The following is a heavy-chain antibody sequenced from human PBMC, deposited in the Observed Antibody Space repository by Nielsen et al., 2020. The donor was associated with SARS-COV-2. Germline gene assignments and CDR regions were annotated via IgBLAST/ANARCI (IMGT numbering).Heavy chain of an antibody. D-gene: IGHD3-3*01. J-gene: IGHJ4*02. Sequence: GGSLRLSCAASGFTFSSYWMSWVRQAPGKGLEWVSAISGSGGSTYYADSVKGRFTISRDNSKNTLYLQMNSLRAEDTAVYYCAKDIEVITIFGVVITSYSFDYWGQGTLVTVSS. CDR3: AKDIEVITIFGVVITSYSFDY. V-gene: IGHV3-23*01. CDR1: GFTFSSYW. CDR2: ISGSGGST.